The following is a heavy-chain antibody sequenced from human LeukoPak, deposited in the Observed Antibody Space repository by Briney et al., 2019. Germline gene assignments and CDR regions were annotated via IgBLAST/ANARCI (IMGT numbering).Heavy chain of an antibody. D-gene: IGHD4-17*01. Sequence: GASVKVSCKASGGTSSSYAISWVRQAPGQGLEWMGGIIPIFGTANYAQKFQGRVTITADESTSTAYMELSSLRSEDTTVYYCARDIDGDPTYWYFDLWGRGSLVTVSS. CDR2: IIPIFGTA. CDR3: ARDIDGDPTYWYFDL. V-gene: IGHV1-69*13. J-gene: IGHJ2*01. CDR1: GGTSSSYA.